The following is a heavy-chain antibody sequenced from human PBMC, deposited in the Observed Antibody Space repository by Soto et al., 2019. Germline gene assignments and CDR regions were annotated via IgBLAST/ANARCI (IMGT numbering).Heavy chain of an antibody. CDR3: ARQRDHHDRNSFGY. CDR1: GYSFTTYL. Sequence: GESLKISCKGSGYSFTTYLIGWVRQMPGKGLEWMGVIYPGDSDTRFSPSFQGQVTISVDMSISTAYLQWSSLKASDNAMYYCARQRDHHDRNSFGYLGQGTLVTVCS. CDR2: IYPGDSDT. J-gene: IGHJ4*02. V-gene: IGHV5-51*01. D-gene: IGHD3-22*01.